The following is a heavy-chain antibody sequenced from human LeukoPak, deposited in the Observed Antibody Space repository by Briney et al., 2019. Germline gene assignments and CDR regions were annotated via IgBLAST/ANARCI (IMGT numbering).Heavy chain of an antibody. CDR2: INTNSGDP. CDR1: GYGFNSYS. V-gene: IGHV7-4-1*01. CDR3: ARGRHSSEY. Sequence: ASVKISCKNSGYGFNSYSINWVRQAPGQGLEWMGWINTNSGDPLYAQAFTGRFVFSVDTSVSTAYVQIFDLKAEDTAVYYCARGRHSSEYWGQGTLVAVSS. D-gene: IGHD2-21*01. J-gene: IGHJ4*02.